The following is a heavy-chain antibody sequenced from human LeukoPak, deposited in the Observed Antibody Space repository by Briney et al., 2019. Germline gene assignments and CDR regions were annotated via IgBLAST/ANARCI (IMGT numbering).Heavy chain of an antibody. J-gene: IGHJ4*02. CDR1: GYSFTDFY. V-gene: IGHV1-2*02. CDR3: ARAKKLLPEFEF. Sequence: ASVKVSCKASGYSFTDFYIHWVRQAPGQGLEWMGWINPDSGATHYAHNFHGKFIMTRNTSITTAYMDLRALTSDYTAVYYCARAKKLLPEFEFWGQGTLVTVSS. CDR2: INPDSGAT. D-gene: IGHD2-21*02.